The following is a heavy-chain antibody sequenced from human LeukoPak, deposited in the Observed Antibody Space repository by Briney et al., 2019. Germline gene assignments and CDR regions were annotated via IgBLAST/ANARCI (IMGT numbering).Heavy chain of an antibody. CDR2: IWYDGSNK. CDR3: ARAFGEGTNYYYYMDV. J-gene: IGHJ6*03. CDR1: GFTFSSYG. V-gene: IGHV3-33*01. Sequence: PGGSLRLSCAASGFTFSSYGMHWVRQAPGKGLEWVAVIWYDGSNKYYADSVKGRFTISRDNYKNTLYLQMNSLRAEDTAVYYCARAFGEGTNYYYYMDVWGKGTTVTVAS. D-gene: IGHD3-10*01.